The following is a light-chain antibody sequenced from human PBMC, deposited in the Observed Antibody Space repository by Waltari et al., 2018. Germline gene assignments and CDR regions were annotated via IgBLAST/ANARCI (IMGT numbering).Light chain of an antibody. J-gene: IGKJ2*03. V-gene: IGKV4-1*01. Sequence: DIVMTQSPDSLAVSLGERATINCKSSQSILYYSNNRNYLTWFQQNPGQPPKLLIYWASTRESGVPDRFSGSGSGTDFTLTISSLQAEDVAVYYCQQYYNVPYSFGQGTKVEI. CDR1: QSILYYSNNRNY. CDR2: WAS. CDR3: QQYYNVPYS.